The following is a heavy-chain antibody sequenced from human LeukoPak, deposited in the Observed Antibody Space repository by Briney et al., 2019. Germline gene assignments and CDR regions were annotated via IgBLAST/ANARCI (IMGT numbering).Heavy chain of an antibody. V-gene: IGHV1-18*01. CDR3: ARHCSSTSCYRGVDY. CDR2: ISAYSGNT. Sequence: VKVSCKASGYTFTGYGISWVRQDPGQGLEWMGWISAYSGNTNYAQKLQGRVTMTTDTSTSTAYMELRSLRSDDTAVYYCARHCSSTSCYRGVDYWGQGTLVTVSS. CDR1: GYTFTGYG. J-gene: IGHJ4*02. D-gene: IGHD2-2*02.